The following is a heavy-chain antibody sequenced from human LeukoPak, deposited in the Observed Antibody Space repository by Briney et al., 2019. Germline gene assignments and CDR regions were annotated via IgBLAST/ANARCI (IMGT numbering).Heavy chain of an antibody. CDR3: ARGYCSSTSCYYYGMDV. V-gene: IGHV4-4*02. D-gene: IGHD2-2*01. J-gene: IGHJ6*04. CDR2: IYHSGST. CDR1: GGSISSSNW. Sequence: SETLSLTCAVSGGSISSSNWWSWVRQPPGKGLEWIGEIYHSGSTNYNPSLKSRVTISVDKSKNQFSLKLSSVTAADTAVSYCARGYCSSTSCYYYGMDVWGKGTTVTVSS.